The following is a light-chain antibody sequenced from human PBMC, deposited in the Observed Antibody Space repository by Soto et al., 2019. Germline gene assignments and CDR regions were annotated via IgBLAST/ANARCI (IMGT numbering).Light chain of an antibody. CDR1: QSISSW. V-gene: IGKV1-5*03. J-gene: IGKJ5*01. CDR2: KAS. CDR3: QQYNSYPIT. Sequence: DIQMTQSPSTLSASVGDRVTITCRASQSISSWLAWYQQKPGKAPKLLIYKASSLDSGVPSRFSGSGSGTEFTLTISSLQPDDFATYYCQQYNSYPITFGQGTRREIK.